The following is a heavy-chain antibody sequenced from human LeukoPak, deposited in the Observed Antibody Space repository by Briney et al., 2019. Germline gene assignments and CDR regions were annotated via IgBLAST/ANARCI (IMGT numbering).Heavy chain of an antibody. J-gene: IGHJ5*02. V-gene: IGHV1-2*02. D-gene: IGHD3-3*01. CDR2: INPNSGGT. CDR1: GYTFTSYY. CDR3: ARPESYDFWSGQTGFDP. Sequence: ASVEVSCKASGYTFTSYYMHWVRQAPGQGLEWMGWINPNSGGTNYAQKFQGRVTMTRDTSISTAYMELSRLRSDDTAVYYCARPESYDFWSGQTGFDPWGQGTLVTVSS.